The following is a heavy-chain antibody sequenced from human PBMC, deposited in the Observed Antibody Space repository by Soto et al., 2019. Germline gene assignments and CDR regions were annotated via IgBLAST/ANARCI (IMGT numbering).Heavy chain of an antibody. J-gene: IGHJ4*02. V-gene: IGHV3-15*07. D-gene: IGHD6-13*01. CDR3: TTGPTITAAGSIGY. Sequence: GGSLRLSCAASGFTFSNAWMNWVRQAPGKGLEWVGRINSKTDGGTTDYAAPVKGRFTISRDDSKNTLYLQMSSLKTEDTAVYYCTTGPTITAAGSIGYWGQGTLVTVSS. CDR1: GFTFSNAW. CDR2: INSKTDGGTT.